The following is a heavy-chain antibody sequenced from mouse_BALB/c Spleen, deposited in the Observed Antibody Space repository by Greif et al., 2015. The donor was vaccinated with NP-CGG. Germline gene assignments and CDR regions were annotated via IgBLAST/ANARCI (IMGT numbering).Heavy chain of an antibody. J-gene: IGHJ4*01. D-gene: IGHD1-1*01. V-gene: IGHV5-17*02. CDR1: GFTFSSFG. Sequence: EVHLVESGGGLVQPGGSRKLSCAASGFTFSSFGMHWVRQAPEKGLEWVAYISSGSSTIYCADTVKGRFTISRDNPKNTLFLQMTSLRSEDTAMYYCARTTVVAYYAMDYWGQGTSVTVSS. CDR2: ISSGSSTI. CDR3: ARTTVVAYYAMDY.